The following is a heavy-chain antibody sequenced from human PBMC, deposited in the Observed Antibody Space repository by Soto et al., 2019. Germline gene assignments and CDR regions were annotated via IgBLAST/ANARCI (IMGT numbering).Heavy chain of an antibody. CDR3: ASTYSYYDSSGSTLRYGMDV. D-gene: IGHD3-22*01. CDR2: ISANNDTT. J-gene: IGHJ6*02. Sequence: ASVKVSCKTSGGTFSSYAISWVRQAPGQGLEWMGGISANNDTTTYAQKLQGRVTMTTDTSTSTAYMELRSLRSDDTAVYYCASTYSYYDSSGSTLRYGMDVWGQGTTVTVSS. V-gene: IGHV1-18*01. CDR1: GGTFSSYA.